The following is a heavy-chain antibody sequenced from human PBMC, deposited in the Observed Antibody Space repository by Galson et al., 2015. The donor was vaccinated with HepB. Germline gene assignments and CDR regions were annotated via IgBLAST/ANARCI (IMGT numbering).Heavy chain of an antibody. CDR3: AREGQGYCSGGSCTGYFDH. D-gene: IGHD2-15*01. CDR2: IWSDGSNK. Sequence: SLRLSCAASGFTFSTYGMHWVRQAPGKGLEWVAVIWSDGSNKYYADSVKGRFTISRDNSKNTLYVQMNSLRAEDTAVYYCAREGQGYCSGGSCTGYFDHWGQGTLTTVSS. J-gene: IGHJ4*02. V-gene: IGHV3-33*01. CDR1: GFTFSTYG.